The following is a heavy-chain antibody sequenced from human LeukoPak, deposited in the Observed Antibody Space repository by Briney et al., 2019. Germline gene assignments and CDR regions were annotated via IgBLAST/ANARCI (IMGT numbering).Heavy chain of an antibody. V-gene: IGHV1-46*03. Sequence: ASVKVSCKASGYTFTSYYMHWVRQAPGQGLEWMGIINPSGGSTSYAQKFQGRVTMTRDTSTSTVYMELSSLSSEDTAVYYCARGRWVDYYDSSGYYPEDYWGQGTLVTVSS. D-gene: IGHD3-22*01. CDR1: GYTFTSYY. J-gene: IGHJ4*02. CDR2: INPSGGST. CDR3: ARGRWVDYYDSSGYYPEDY.